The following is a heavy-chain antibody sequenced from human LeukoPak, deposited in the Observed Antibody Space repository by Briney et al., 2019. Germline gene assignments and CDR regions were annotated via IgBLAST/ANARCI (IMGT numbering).Heavy chain of an antibody. CDR1: GFVFRNFG. J-gene: IGHJ4*02. Sequence: TGGSLRLSCAASGFVFRNFGIHWVRQAPGKGLEWVTFIRNDGSDKYYTASVRGRFTISRDNAKNSLYLQMNSLRAEDTAVYYCARGLPRPFDYWGQGTLVTVSS. CDR2: IRNDGSDK. D-gene: IGHD5/OR15-5a*01. CDR3: ARGLPRPFDY. V-gene: IGHV3-30*02.